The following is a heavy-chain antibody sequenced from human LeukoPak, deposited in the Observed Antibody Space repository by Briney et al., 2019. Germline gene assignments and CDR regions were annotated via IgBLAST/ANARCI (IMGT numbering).Heavy chain of an antibody. D-gene: IGHD3-10*01. CDR1: GYSISSGYY. V-gene: IGHV4-38-2*02. CDR3: ARHLAEITIVRGVMPSGWFDP. Sequence: KSSETLSLTCTVSGYSISSGYYWGWIRQPPGKGLEWIGSIYYSGSTYYNPSLKSRVTISVDTSKNQFSLKLSSVTAADTAVYYCARHLAEITIVRGVMPSGWFDPWGQGTLVTVSS. J-gene: IGHJ5*02. CDR2: IYYSGST.